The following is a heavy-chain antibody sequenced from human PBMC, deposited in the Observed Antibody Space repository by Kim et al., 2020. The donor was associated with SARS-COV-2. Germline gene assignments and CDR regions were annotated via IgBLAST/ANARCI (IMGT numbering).Heavy chain of an antibody. D-gene: IGHD6-19*01. V-gene: IGHV4-61*02. J-gene: IGHJ4*02. CDR1: GGSISSGSYY. CDR2: IYTSGST. Sequence: SETLSLTCTVSGGSISSGSYYWSWIRQPAGKGLEWIGRIYTSGSTNYNPSLKSRVTISVDTSKNQFSLKLSSVTAADTAVYYCAREGVLDSSGWYWGYWGQGTLVTVSS. CDR3: AREGVLDSSGWYWGY.